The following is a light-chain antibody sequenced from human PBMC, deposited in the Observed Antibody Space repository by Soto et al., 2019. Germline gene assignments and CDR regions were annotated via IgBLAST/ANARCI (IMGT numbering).Light chain of an antibody. V-gene: IGKV1-5*01. J-gene: IGKJ1*01. Sequence: DIQMTQSPSTLSATVGDRVTITXRASQSISSWLAWYQQKPGKAPKXXIYSASTLQSGVPSRFSGRGSGTDFTLTISSLQPEDFATYYCLQVDVYPWTFGQGTKVDI. CDR3: LQVDVYPWT. CDR1: QSISSW. CDR2: SAS.